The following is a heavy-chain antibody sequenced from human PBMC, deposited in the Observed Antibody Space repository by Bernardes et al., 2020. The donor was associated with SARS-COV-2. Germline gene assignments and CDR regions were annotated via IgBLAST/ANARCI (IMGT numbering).Heavy chain of an antibody. CDR1: GGSISSYY. Sequence: DTLSLTCTVSGGSISSYYWSWIRHPPGNGLELIGYIYSSGSTNYNPSLKSRITISVDTSKNQFSLKLSSVTAADTAVYFFARHTRPSSGYYHYYFYGMDVWGQGTTVTVSS. V-gene: IGHV4-59*08. J-gene: IGHJ6*02. D-gene: IGHD3-22*01. CDR3: ARHTRPSSGYYHYYFYGMDV. CDR2: IYSSGST.